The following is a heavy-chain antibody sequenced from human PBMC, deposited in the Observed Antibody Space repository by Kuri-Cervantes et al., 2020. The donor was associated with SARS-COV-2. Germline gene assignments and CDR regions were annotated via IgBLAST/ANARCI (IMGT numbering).Heavy chain of an antibody. J-gene: IGHJ3*02. V-gene: IGHV3-66*02. CDR1: GFTVSSNY. Sequence: GESLKISCAASGFTVSSNYMSWVRQAPGKGLEWVSVIYSGGSTYYADSVKGRFTISRDNSKNTLYLQMNSLRAEDTAVYYCARDEETVVTSYAFDIWGQGTMVTVSS. CDR2: IYSGGST. CDR3: ARDEETVVTSYAFDI. D-gene: IGHD4-23*01.